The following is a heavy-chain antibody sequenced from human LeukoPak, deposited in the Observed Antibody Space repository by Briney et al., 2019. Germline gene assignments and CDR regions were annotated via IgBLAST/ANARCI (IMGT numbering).Heavy chain of an antibody. CDR1: GFTFSSYA. D-gene: IGHD3-22*01. V-gene: IGHV3-23*01. Sequence: GGSLRLSCAASGFTFSSYAMSWVRQAPGKGLEWVSAISGSGGSTYYADSVKGRFTISRDNSKNTLYLRMNSLRAEDTAVYYCAKDYYYDSSGYYPQPIDYWGQGTLVTVSS. CDR2: ISGSGGST. J-gene: IGHJ4*02. CDR3: AKDYYYDSSGYYPQPIDY.